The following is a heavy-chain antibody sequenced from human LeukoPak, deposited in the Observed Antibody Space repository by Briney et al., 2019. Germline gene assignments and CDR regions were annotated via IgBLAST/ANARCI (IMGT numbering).Heavy chain of an antibody. Sequence: GGSLRLSCAASGFTFSSYAMHWVRQAPGKGLEWVAVISYDGSNKYYADSVKGRFTISRDNSKNTLYLQMNSLRAEDTAVYYCARTTTIRGYSDLFDYWGQGTLVTVSS. J-gene: IGHJ4*02. CDR2: ISYDGSNK. D-gene: IGHD5-12*01. CDR1: GFTFSSYA. V-gene: IGHV3-30-3*01. CDR3: ARTTTIRGYSDLFDY.